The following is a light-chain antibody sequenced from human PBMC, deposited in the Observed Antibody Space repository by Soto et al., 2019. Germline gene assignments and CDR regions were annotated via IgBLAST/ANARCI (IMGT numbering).Light chain of an antibody. J-gene: IGLJ2*01. Sequence: QSVLTQPPSASGTPGQRVTISCSGSSSNIGSNTVNWYQQLPGTAPKLLIYGNNNRPSGVPDRFSGSKSGTSASLAITGLQAEDEANYYCQSYDNSLRVFGGGTKVTVL. V-gene: IGLV1-44*01. CDR3: QSYDNSLRV. CDR1: SSNIGSNT. CDR2: GNN.